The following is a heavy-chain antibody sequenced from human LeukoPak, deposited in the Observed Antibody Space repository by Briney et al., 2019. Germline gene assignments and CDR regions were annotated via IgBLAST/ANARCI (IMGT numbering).Heavy chain of an antibody. V-gene: IGHV1-8*01. D-gene: IGHD4-23*01. Sequence: ASVKVSCKASGYTFTSYDINWVRQATGQGLEWMGWMSPNSGNTGYAQKFQGRVTMTRSTSMSTAYMELSSLRSEDTAVYYCAIGQYHSTDYGGFLDAFDIWGQGTMVTVSS. CDR3: AIGQYHSTDYGGFLDAFDI. J-gene: IGHJ3*02. CDR1: GYTFTSYD. CDR2: MSPNSGNT.